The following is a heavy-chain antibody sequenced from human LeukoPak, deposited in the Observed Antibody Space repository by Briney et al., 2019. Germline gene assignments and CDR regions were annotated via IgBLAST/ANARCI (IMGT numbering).Heavy chain of an antibody. J-gene: IGHJ4*02. V-gene: IGHV6-1*01. CDR3: ARGNRYYYDSSGYFPTTKFDY. D-gene: IGHD3-22*01. CDR2: TFYSSKWYS. CDR1: GDSVSSNSAT. Sequence: SQTLSLTCAISGDSVSSNSATWTWIPPSPSRGLGWLGRTFYSSKWYSDYALSVKSRITINPDTSKNQCSLQLNSVTPEDTAVYYCARGNRYYYDSSGYFPTTKFDYWGQGTLVTVSS.